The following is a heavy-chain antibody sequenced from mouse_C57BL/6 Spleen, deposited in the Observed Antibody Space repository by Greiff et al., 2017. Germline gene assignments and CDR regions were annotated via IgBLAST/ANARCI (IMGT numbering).Heavy chain of an antibody. V-gene: IGHV5-4*01. CDR3: ARDQDYGSFYYFDY. J-gene: IGHJ2*01. D-gene: IGHD1-1*01. Sequence: EVQLVESGGGLVKPGGSLKLSCAASGFTFSSYAMSWVRQTPEKRLEWVATISDGGSYTYYPDNVKGRFTISRDNAKNNLYLQMSHLKSEDTAMYYCARDQDYGSFYYFDYWGQGTTLTVSS. CDR1: GFTFSSYA. CDR2: ISDGGSYT.